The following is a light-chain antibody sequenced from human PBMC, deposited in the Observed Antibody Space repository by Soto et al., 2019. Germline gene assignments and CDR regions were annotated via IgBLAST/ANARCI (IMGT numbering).Light chain of an antibody. CDR1: SSNIANNN. V-gene: IGLV1-44*01. CDR3: GTWDDSLRGPV. J-gene: IGLJ2*01. Sequence: QSVLTQPPSESGTPGQTVTISCSGSSSNIANNNGVNWYQQVPGTAPKLLITNNNQRPSGVSDRFSGSKSGTSAFLAISGLQSEDEADYYCGTWDDSLRGPVFGGGTKLTVL. CDR2: NNN.